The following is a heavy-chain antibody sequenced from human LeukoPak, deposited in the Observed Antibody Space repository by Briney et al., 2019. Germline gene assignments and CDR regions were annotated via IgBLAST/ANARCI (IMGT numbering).Heavy chain of an antibody. D-gene: IGHD3-16*01. CDR2: MDIDGSFI. Sequence: GGSLRLSCAASGFTFTSYWMHWVRQAPGKGRVCVAHMDIDGSFIIYEDSVKGRFTICRDNARNTLYLQMNSLRADDTAVYYCARGGNYVWGSYDYWGQGTLVTVSS. CDR3: ARGGNYVWGSYDY. J-gene: IGHJ4*02. CDR1: GFTFTSYW. V-gene: IGHV3-74*01.